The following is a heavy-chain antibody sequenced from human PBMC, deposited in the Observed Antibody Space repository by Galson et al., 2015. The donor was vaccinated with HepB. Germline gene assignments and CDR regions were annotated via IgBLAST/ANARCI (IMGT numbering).Heavy chain of an antibody. CDR1: GYTFTSYD. V-gene: IGHV1-8*01. Sequence: SVKVSCKASGYTFTSYDINWVRQATGQGLEWMGWMNPNSGNTGYAQKFQGRVTMTRNTSISTAYMELSSLRSEDTAVYYCARGFGFRDDSSGYYYVTYGMDVWGQGTTVTVSS. CDR3: ARGFGFRDDSSGYYYVTYGMDV. J-gene: IGHJ6*02. CDR2: MNPNSGNT. D-gene: IGHD3-22*01.